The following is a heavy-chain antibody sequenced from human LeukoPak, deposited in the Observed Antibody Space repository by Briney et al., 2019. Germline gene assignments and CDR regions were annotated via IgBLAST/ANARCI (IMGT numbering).Heavy chain of an antibody. V-gene: IGHV3-21*01. CDR1: GFTFSSYS. D-gene: IGHD6-13*01. CDR3: ARAQQLVPHNFDY. Sequence: GGSLRLSCAASGFTFSSYSMNWVRQAPGKGLEWVSSISSSSSYIYYADSVKGRFTISRDNAKNSLYLQMNSLRAEDTAVYYCARAQQLVPHNFDYWGQGTLVTVCS. J-gene: IGHJ4*02. CDR2: ISSSSSYI.